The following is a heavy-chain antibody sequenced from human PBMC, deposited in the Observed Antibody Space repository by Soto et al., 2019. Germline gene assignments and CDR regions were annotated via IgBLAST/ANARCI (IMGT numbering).Heavy chain of an antibody. CDR1: GFTFSSYA. V-gene: IGHV3-30-3*01. Sequence: GGSLRLSCAASGFTFSSYAMHSVRQAKGKGLEWVAVISYDGSNKYYADSVKGRFTISRDNSKNTLYLQMNSLRAEDTAVYYCAREKSTGWFDPWGQGNLLTVSS. CDR2: ISYDGSNK. D-gene: IGHD2-8*02. J-gene: IGHJ5*02. CDR3: AREKSTGWFDP.